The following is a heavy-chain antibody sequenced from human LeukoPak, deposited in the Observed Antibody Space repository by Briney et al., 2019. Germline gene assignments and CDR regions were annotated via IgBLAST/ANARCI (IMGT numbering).Heavy chain of an antibody. D-gene: IGHD3-10*01. Sequence: GGSLRLSCAASGFSFSTYAMSWVRQAPGKELEWVSSIIATGDSTYYADSVKGRFTISRDNSKNTLYLQMNSLRAEDTAIYYCAKDLRTYGSGIYRLPTVIFNYWGQGTLVTVSS. CDR1: GFSFSTYA. J-gene: IGHJ4*02. CDR2: IIATGDST. V-gene: IGHV3-23*01. CDR3: AKDLRTYGSGIYRLPTVIFNY.